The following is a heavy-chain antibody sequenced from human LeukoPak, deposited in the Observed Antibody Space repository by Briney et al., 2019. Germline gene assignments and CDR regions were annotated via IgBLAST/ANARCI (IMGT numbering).Heavy chain of an antibody. CDR2: IYHSGST. CDR1: GGSISSSNW. Sequence: PSGTLSLTCAVSGGSISSSNWWSWVRQPPGQGLEWIGEIYHSGSTNYNPSLKSRVTISVDKSKNQFSLKLSSVTAADTAVYYCARDVGYYYDSSGYYFQRPRAFDYWGQGTLVTVSS. J-gene: IGHJ4*02. D-gene: IGHD3-22*01. V-gene: IGHV4-4*02. CDR3: ARDVGYYYDSSGYYFQRPRAFDY.